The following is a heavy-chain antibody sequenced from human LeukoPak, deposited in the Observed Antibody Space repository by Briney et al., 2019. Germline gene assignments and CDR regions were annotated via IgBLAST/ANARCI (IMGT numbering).Heavy chain of an antibody. Sequence: GWSLRLSCAASGFSFSNYWMSWVRQAPGKGLEWVASIDQYGRAKYHVGSVRGRFTFSRDNTKNSLHLQMNSLGAEDAADYCWARADSYGSILDYWGQGARVIDSS. D-gene: IGHD5-18*01. J-gene: IGHJ4*02. CDR3: ARADSYGSILDY. CDR2: IDQYGRAK. CDR1: GFSFSNYW. V-gene: IGHV3-7*04.